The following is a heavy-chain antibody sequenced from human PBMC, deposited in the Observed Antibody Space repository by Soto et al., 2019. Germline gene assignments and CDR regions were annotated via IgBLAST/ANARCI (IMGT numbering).Heavy chain of an antibody. CDR2: IYSGGST. CDR1: GFTVSTKY. CDR3: AKDTRDSSGWYYYFDY. V-gene: IGHV3-66*01. D-gene: IGHD6-19*01. Sequence: GGSLRLSCAASGFTVSTKYMSWVRQAPGKGLEWVSVIYSGGSTFYADSVKGRFTISRDNSKNTVNLQMNSLRAEDTAVYYCAKDTRDSSGWYYYFDYWGQGTLVTVSS. J-gene: IGHJ4*02.